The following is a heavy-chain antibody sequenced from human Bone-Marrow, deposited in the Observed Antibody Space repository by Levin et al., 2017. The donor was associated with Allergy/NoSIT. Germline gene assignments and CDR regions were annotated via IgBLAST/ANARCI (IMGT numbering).Heavy chain of an antibody. V-gene: IGHV3-30*18. Sequence: GGSLRLSCAASGFTFSNSGIHWVRQAPGKGLEWVAVISYDGSNKFYADSVKGRFTISRDDSKNTVYLQMDSLRPDDTAVYYCAKDGSPLPGALLLYFDYWGQGTQVTVSS. D-gene: IGHD3-22*01. CDR3: AKDGSPLPGALLLYFDY. CDR2: ISYDGSNK. CDR1: GFTFSNSG. J-gene: IGHJ4*02.